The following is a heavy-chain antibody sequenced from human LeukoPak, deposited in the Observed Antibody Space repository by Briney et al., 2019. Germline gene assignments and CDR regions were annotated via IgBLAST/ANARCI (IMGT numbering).Heavy chain of an antibody. V-gene: IGHV1-2*02. CDR2: INPNSGGT. CDR1: GYTFTGYY. J-gene: IGHJ6*03. D-gene: IGHD3-10*01. CDR3: ARAKSSGWFGEFYYYYYMDV. Sequence: ASVRVSCKASGYTFTGYYMHWVRQPPGQGLEWMGWINPNSGGTNYAQKFQGRVTLTRNTSINTAYMELSSLRSEDTAVYYCARAKSSGWFGEFYYYYYMDVWGKGTTVTISS.